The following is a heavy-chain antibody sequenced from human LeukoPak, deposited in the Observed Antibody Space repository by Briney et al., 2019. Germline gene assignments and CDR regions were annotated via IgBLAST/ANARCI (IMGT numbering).Heavy chain of an antibody. CDR3: ATYMLRDNWNVHTFDS. D-gene: IGHD1-1*01. CDR1: GGTFITYT. CDR2: IIPIFGTA. V-gene: IGHV1-69*05. J-gene: IGHJ4*02. Sequence: ASVKVSCKASGGTFITYTINWVRQAPGQGLEWMGGIIPIFGTANYAQKFQGRITITTDDSTSTAYMELSSLRSEDTAVYYCATYMLRDNWNVHTFDSRGQGTLVTVSS.